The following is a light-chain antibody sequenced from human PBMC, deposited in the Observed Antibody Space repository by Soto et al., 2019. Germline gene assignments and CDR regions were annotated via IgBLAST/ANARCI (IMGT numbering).Light chain of an antibody. Sequence: DIQMTQSPSSLSASVGDRVTITCRASQTINTFLNWYQQKPGKAPKLLIYAASSLQSGVPSRFSASGPGTDFTLTITSLQPEDFASYYCQQSYSSLRTFGQGTKVDIK. V-gene: IGKV1-39*01. CDR2: AAS. CDR3: QQSYSSLRT. CDR1: QTINTF. J-gene: IGKJ1*01.